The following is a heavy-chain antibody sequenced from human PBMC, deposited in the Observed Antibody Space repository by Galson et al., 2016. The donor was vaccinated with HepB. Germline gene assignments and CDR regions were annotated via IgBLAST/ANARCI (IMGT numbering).Heavy chain of an antibody. CDR3: ARDLLEPAGYSRLYYYYCGMDV. Sequence: SLRLSCAASGFNFSRYWMHWVRRAPGKGLVWVSRINSDGSSASHADSVKGRFTISRDNAKNTLYLQMDSLRAEDTGVYYCARDLLEPAGYSRLYYYYCGMDVWGQGATVTVSS. D-gene: IGHD5-12*01. CDR1: GFNFSRYW. CDR2: INSDGSSA. J-gene: IGHJ6*02. V-gene: IGHV3-74*01.